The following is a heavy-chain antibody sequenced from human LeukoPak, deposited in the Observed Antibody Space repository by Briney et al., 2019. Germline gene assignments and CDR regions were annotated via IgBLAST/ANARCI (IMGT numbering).Heavy chain of an antibody. J-gene: IGHJ4*02. D-gene: IGHD3-16*01. Sequence: PSETLSLTCAVSGYSISSGYYWGWIRQPPGKGLEWIGYIYYSGSTNYNPSLKSRVTISVDTSKNQFSLKLSSVTAADTAVYYCARDLGGAIFDYWGQGTLVTVSS. CDR1: GYSISSGYY. CDR2: IYYSGST. V-gene: IGHV4-61*01. CDR3: ARDLGGAIFDY.